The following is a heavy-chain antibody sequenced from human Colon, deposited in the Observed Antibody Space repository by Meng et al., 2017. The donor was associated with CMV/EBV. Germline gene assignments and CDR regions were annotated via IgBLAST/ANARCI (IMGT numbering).Heavy chain of an antibody. V-gene: IGHV3-21*06. Sequence: GESLKISCAASGFTFRNYAMSWVRQAPGKGLEWVSSITTANAYKSYAESVKGRFTISRDDAKSSLFLQMDSLRVDDTAVYYCARPLSPRSAYSALLAFWGQGTLVTVSS. CDR2: ITTANAYK. CDR1: GFTFRNYA. D-gene: IGHD2-15*01. J-gene: IGHJ4*02. CDR3: ARPLSPRSAYSALLAF.